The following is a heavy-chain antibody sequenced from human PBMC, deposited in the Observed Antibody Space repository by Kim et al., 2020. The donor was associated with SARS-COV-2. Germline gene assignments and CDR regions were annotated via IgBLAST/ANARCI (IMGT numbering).Heavy chain of an antibody. V-gene: IGHV3-15*01. J-gene: IGHJ4*02. CDR1: GFTFSNAW. CDR3: TTGTIAVAGGTLFDY. Sequence: GGSLRLSCAASGFTFSNAWMSWVRQAPGKGLEWVGRIKSKTDGGTTDYAAPVKGRFTISRDDSKNTLYLQMNSLKTEDTAVYYCTTGTIAVAGGTLFDYWGQGTLVTFSS. CDR2: IKSKTDGGTT. D-gene: IGHD6-19*01.